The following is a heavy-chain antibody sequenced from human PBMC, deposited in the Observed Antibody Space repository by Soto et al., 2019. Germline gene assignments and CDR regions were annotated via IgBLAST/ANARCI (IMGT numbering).Heavy chain of an antibody. CDR2: INPNSGGT. CDR3: ARGIRESVTIFGVALDYYYYYGMDV. D-gene: IGHD3-3*01. J-gene: IGHJ6*02. Sequence: ASVKVSCKASGYTFTGYYMHWVRQAPGQGLEWMGWINPNSGGTNYAQKFQGWVTMTRDTSISTAYMELSRLRSDDTAVYYCARGIRESVTIFGVALDYYYYYGMDVWGQGTTVTVSS. CDR1: GYTFTGYY. V-gene: IGHV1-2*04.